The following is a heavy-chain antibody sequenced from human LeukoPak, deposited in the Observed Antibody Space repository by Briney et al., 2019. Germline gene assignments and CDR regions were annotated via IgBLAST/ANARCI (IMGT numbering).Heavy chain of an antibody. CDR1: GFTFSSYA. J-gene: IGHJ4*02. V-gene: IGHV3-64*01. CDR2: ISSNGGST. Sequence: EGSLRLSCAASGFTFSSYAMHWVRQAPGKGLEYVSAISSNGGSTYYANSVKGRFTISRDNSKNTLYLQMDSLRAEGMAVYYCARGPDYWGQGTLVTVSS. CDR3: ARGPDY.